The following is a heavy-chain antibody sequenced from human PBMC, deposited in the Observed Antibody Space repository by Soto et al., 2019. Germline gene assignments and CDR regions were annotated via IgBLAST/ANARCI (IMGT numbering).Heavy chain of an antibody. CDR2: IKSKTDGGTT. J-gene: IGHJ6*02. D-gene: IGHD5-18*01. Sequence: PGGSLRLSCAASGFTFSNAWMNWVRQAPGKGLEWVGRIKSKTDGGTTDYAAPVKGRFTISRDDSKNTLYLQMNSLKTEDTAVYYCTTDKGELGYSYGFAFYYYGMDVWGQGTTVTVSS. CDR1: GFTFSNAW. V-gene: IGHV3-15*07. CDR3: TTDKGELGYSYGFAFYYYGMDV.